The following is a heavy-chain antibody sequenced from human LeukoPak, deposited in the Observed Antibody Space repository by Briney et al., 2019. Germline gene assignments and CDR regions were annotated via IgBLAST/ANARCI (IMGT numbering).Heavy chain of an antibody. Sequence: GGSLRLSCAASGFPFRSYWMEWVRQAPGKGLVWVSTINGDGSNTGYADSVKGRFTISRDNAKNTLYLQMNSLRGEDTAVYYCASLSGWDNAFDIWGQGTMVTVSS. J-gene: IGHJ3*02. CDR2: INGDGSNT. CDR3: ASLSGWDNAFDI. CDR1: GFPFRSYW. D-gene: IGHD6-19*01. V-gene: IGHV3-74*01.